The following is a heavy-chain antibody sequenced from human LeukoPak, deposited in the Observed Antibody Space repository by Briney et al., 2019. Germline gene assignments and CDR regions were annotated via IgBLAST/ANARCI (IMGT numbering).Heavy chain of an antibody. D-gene: IGHD3-10*01. CDR1: GYSISSGYH. J-gene: IGHJ5*02. CDR2: IHHSGST. V-gene: IGHV4-38-2*02. CDR3: TREVEGYSYASGRFLHFDP. Sequence: PSETLSLTCTVSGYSISSGYHWGWIRQPPGKGLEWIGSIHHSGSTYCNPSLKSRVTISLDTSKNQFSLRLSSVTAADTAVYYCTREVEGYSYASGRFLHFDPWGQGTLVTVSS.